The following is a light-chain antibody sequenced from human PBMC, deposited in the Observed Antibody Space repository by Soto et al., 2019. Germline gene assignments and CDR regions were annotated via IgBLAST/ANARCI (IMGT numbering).Light chain of an antibody. Sequence: QSALTQPASVSGSPGQSIAISCTGTSSDVGGYNFVSWYQQHPGKAPKLMIHEVSNRPSGVSDRFSGSKSGNTASLTISGLQADDEDDYYCSSNTSYNTRVFGTGTKVTVL. CDR2: EVS. CDR1: SSDVGGYNF. V-gene: IGLV2-14*01. CDR3: SSNTSYNTRV. J-gene: IGLJ1*01.